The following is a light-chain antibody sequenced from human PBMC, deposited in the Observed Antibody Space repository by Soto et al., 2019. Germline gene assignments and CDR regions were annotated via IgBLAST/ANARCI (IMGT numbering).Light chain of an antibody. Sequence: VLTQPPSASGTPGQRVTISCSGSSSNIGSNYVYWYQQLPGTAPKLLIYRNNQRPSGVPDRFSGSKSGTSASLAISGLRSEDEADYYCAAWDDSLSVYVVFGGGTKLTVL. V-gene: IGLV1-47*01. CDR2: RNN. J-gene: IGLJ2*01. CDR3: AAWDDSLSVYVV. CDR1: SSNIGSNY.